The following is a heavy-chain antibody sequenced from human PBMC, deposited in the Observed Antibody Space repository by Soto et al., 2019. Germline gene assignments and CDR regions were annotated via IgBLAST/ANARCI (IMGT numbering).Heavy chain of an antibody. Sequence: QVQLVQSGAEVKKPGASVKVSCKASGYTFTSYGISWVRQAPGQGLEWMGWINAYNGNTDYAQKLQGRVTMTTDTSTSTAYMELRSLRSDDTAVYYRARQGYDFWSGYKRTGYYYYMDVWGKGTTVTVSS. CDR2: INAYNGNT. CDR3: ARQGYDFWSGYKRTGYYYYMDV. CDR1: GYTFTSYG. J-gene: IGHJ6*03. D-gene: IGHD3-3*01. V-gene: IGHV1-18*01.